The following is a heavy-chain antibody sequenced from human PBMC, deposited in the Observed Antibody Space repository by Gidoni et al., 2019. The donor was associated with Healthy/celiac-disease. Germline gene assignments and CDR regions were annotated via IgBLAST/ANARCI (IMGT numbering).Heavy chain of an antibody. CDR1: GGSISSGDSY. CDR3: ARDPRRYSYAQWELLQYWFDP. Sequence: QVQLQESGPGLVKPSQTLSLTCTVSGGSISSGDSYWSWIRQPPGKGLEWIGYIYYSGSTYYNPSLKSRVTISVDTSKNQFSLKLSSVTAADTAVYYCARDPRRYSYAQWELLQYWFDPWGQGTLVTVSS. CDR2: IYYSGST. D-gene: IGHD1-26*01. J-gene: IGHJ5*02. V-gene: IGHV4-30-4*01.